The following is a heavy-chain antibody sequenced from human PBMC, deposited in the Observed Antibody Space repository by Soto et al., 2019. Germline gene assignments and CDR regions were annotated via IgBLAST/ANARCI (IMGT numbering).Heavy chain of an antibody. CDR2: ISAYYGNT. V-gene: IGHV1-18*04. D-gene: IGHD3-10*01. CDR3: RGVREDMATTGIFDY. Sequence: QVQLVQSGAEVKKPGASVKVSCKASGYTFTSYGISWVRQAPGQGLEWMGWISAYYGNTNYAQSLQGRVTMTTDTDPGTAVRGRRGLRSDARAVYSCRGVREDMATTGIFDYGGQGPLVAVPS. CDR1: GYTFTSYG. J-gene: IGHJ4*02.